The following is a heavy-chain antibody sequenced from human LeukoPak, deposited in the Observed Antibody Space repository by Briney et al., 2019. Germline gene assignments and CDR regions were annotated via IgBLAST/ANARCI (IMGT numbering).Heavy chain of an antibody. CDR2: ISVSSGST. Sequence: GGSLRLSCAASGFTFSSYAMGWVRQAPGKGLEWVSGISVSSGSTYYADSVKGRFTISRDNSKNTLYLQMNSLRAEDTAVYYCARTSMVRGVPYYFDYWGQGTLVTVSS. J-gene: IGHJ4*02. D-gene: IGHD3-10*01. CDR3: ARTSMVRGVPYYFDY. V-gene: IGHV3-23*01. CDR1: GFTFSSYA.